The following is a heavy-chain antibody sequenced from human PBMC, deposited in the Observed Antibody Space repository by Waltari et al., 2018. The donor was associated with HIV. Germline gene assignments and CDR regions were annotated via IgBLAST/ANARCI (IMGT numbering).Heavy chain of an antibody. D-gene: IGHD1-1*01. CDR1: GGSIRSGNYY. CDR2: MYSSGSP. J-gene: IGHJ6*02. V-gene: IGHV4-61*02. CDR3: ARDKEGVDRYGYYQYYGMDV. Sequence: QVQLQESGPGLVKPSQTLSLTCSVSGGSIRSGNYYWSWVRQPAGKGLEWIGRMYSSGSPIYNPSLKSRVTISVDTSKTQFSLKLKSVTAADTAVYYCARDKEGVDRYGYYQYYGMDVWGQGTSVTVSS.